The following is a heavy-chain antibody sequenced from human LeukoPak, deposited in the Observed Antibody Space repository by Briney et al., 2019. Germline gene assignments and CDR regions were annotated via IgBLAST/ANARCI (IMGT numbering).Heavy chain of an antibody. J-gene: IGHJ4*02. V-gene: IGHV1-18*01. CDR3: ARGRCYGSSGFQANDY. CDR1: GYTFTSYG. D-gene: IGHD3-22*01. CDR2: ISAYNGNT. Sequence: ASVKVSCKASGYTFTSYGISWVRQAPGQGLEWMGWISAYNGNTNYAQKLQGRVTMTTDTSTSTAYMELRSLRSDDTAVYYCARGRCYGSSGFQANDYWGQGTLVTVSS.